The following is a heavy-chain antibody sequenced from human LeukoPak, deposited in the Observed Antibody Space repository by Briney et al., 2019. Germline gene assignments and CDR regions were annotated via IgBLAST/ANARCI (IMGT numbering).Heavy chain of an antibody. J-gene: IGHJ4*02. V-gene: IGHV1-18*01. CDR2: ISAYNGNT. D-gene: IGHD1-26*01. CDR1: GYTFTSYG. CDR3: ARDRRSPLWELPLDY. Sequence: ASVKVSCKASGYTFTSYGISWVRQAPGQGLEWMGWISAYNGNTNYAQKLQGRVTMTTDTSTSTAYMELRSLRSDDTAVYYCARDRRSPLWELPLDYWGQGTLVTVSS.